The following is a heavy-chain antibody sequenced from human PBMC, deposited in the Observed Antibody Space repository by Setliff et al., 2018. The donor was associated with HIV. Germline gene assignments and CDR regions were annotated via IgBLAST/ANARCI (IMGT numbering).Heavy chain of an antibody. CDR3: ARAAVAGPWRRLDY. CDR2: ISAYNGNT. V-gene: IGHV1-18*01. Sequence: ASVKVSCKASGYTFTSFGISWVRQAPGQGLEWMGRISAYNGNTDHAQRLQGRVTMTTDTSTRTAYMELRSLRSDDTAVYYCARAAVAGPWRRLDYWGQGTMVTVSS. J-gene: IGHJ4*02. CDR1: GYTFTSFG. D-gene: IGHD6-19*01.